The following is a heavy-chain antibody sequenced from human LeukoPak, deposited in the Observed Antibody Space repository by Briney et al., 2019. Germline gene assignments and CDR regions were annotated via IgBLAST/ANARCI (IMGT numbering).Heavy chain of an antibody. J-gene: IGHJ4*02. CDR3: ARDLRELHQYYFDY. Sequence: SVKVSCKASGGTFSSYTISWVRQAPGQGLEWMGRIIPILGIANYAQKFQGRVTITADKSTSTAYMELSSLRSEDTAVYYCARDLRELHQYYFDYWGQGALVTVSS. CDR2: IIPILGIA. D-gene: IGHD1-26*01. V-gene: IGHV1-69*10. CDR1: GGTFSSYT.